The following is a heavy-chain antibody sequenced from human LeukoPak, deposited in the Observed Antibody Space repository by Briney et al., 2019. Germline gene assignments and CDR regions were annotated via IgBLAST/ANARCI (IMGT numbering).Heavy chain of an antibody. CDR1: GFTFSSYW. J-gene: IGHJ4*02. CDR3: ARDFSATVTPDY. V-gene: IGHV3-74*01. CDR2: INSDGSST. Sequence: GGSPRLSRAASGFTFSSYWMHWVRQAPGKGLVWVSRINSDGSSTSYADSVKGRFTISRDNAKNTLYLQMNSLRAEDTAVYYCARDFSATVTPDYWGQGTLVTVSS. D-gene: IGHD4-17*01.